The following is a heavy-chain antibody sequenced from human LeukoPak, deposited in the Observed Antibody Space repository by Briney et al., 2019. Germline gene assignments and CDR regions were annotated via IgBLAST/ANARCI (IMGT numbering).Heavy chain of an antibody. CDR3: ARDRGFGDLSDWFDP. CDR2: INGDGSTT. D-gene: IGHD3-10*01. J-gene: IGHJ5*02. V-gene: IGHV3-74*01. CDR1: GFTFSSYW. Sequence: GGSLRLSCAASGFTFSSYWMHWVRQAPGKGLLWVSRINGDGSTTNYADSVKGRFTISRDNAKNTLYLLINSLRAEDMAVYYCARDRGFGDLSDWFDPWGQGTLVTVSS.